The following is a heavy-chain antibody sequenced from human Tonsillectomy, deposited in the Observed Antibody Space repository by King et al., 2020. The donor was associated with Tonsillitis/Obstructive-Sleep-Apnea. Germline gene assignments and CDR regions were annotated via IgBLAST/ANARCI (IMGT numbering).Heavy chain of an antibody. CDR3: ARQDYDFWSGYWAHNWFDP. CDR1: GGSISSYY. D-gene: IGHD3-3*01. V-gene: IGHV4-59*08. CDR2: IYYSGST. J-gene: IGHJ5*02. Sequence: QLQESGPGLVKPSETLSLTCTVSGGSISSYYWSWLRQPPGKGLEWIGYIYYSGSTNYNPSLKSRVTISVDTSKNQFSLKLSSVTAADTAVYYCARQDYDFWSGYWAHNWFDPWGQGTLVTVSS.